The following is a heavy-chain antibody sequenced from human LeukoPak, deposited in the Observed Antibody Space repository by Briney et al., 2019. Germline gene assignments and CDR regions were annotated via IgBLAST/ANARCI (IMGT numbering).Heavy chain of an antibody. Sequence: SETLSLTCSVSGGSVNNYYWSWVRQPPGEGLEWIGYIHYTGTSNCNPSLKSRVTISVDTSKNQFSLKLSSVTAADTAVYYCARVGNSYYEALAFDIWGQGTMVTVSS. J-gene: IGHJ3*02. V-gene: IGHV4-59*02. CDR3: ARVGNSYYEALAFDI. D-gene: IGHD2/OR15-2a*01. CDR2: IHYTGTS. CDR1: GGSVNNYY.